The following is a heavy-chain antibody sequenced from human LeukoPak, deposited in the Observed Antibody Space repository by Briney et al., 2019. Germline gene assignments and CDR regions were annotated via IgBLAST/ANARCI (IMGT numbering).Heavy chain of an antibody. J-gene: IGHJ4*02. V-gene: IGHV1-2*06. D-gene: IGHD3-22*01. CDR3: ARGRYDSSGYYHYTFDY. Sequence: ASVKVSCKASGYTFTGYYMHWVRQAPGQGLEWMGRINPNSGGTNYAQKFQGRVTMNRDTSISTAYMELSRLRSDDTAVYYCARGRYDSSGYYHYTFDYWGQGTLVTVSS. CDR2: INPNSGGT. CDR1: GYTFTGYY.